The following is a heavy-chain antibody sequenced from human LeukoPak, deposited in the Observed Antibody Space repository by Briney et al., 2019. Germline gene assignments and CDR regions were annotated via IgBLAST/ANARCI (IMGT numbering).Heavy chain of an antibody. J-gene: IGHJ4*02. V-gene: IGHV3-74*01. CDR2: ISRDGSTT. Sequence: TGGSLRLSCAASGFTLSSYWMDWVRQAPGIGLVWVAGISRDGSTTTYAGSVKGRFTISRDNAKNTLYLQMNSLRAEDTAVYYCAGVRLRSGYDTIDYWGQGTLVTVSS. CDR1: GFTLSSYW. D-gene: IGHD5-12*01. CDR3: AGVRLRSGYDTIDY.